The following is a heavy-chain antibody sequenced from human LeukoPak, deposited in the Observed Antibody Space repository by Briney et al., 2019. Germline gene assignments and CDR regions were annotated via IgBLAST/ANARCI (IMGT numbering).Heavy chain of an antibody. CDR2: INHSGST. V-gene: IGHV4-34*01. CDR3: ARGRIAAAGRAPYYYYMDV. D-gene: IGHD6-13*01. Sequence: SETLSLTCAVYGGSFSGYYWSWIRQPPGKGLEWIGEINHSGSTNYNPSLKSRVTISVDTSKNQFSLKLSSVTAADTAVYYCARGRIAAAGRAPYYYYMDVWGKGTTVTVSS. J-gene: IGHJ6*03. CDR1: GGSFSGYY.